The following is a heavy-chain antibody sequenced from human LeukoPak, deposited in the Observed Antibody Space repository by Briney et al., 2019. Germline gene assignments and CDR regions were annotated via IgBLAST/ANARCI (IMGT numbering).Heavy chain of an antibody. CDR2: INPNSGGT. Sequence: ASVKVSCKASGYTFTGYYIHWVRQAPGQGLEWMGWINPNSGGTNYAQKLQGRVTMTTDTSTSTAYMELRSLRSDDTAVYYCARATPGWFGEIGWFDPWGQGTLVTVSS. CDR1: GYTFTGYY. V-gene: IGHV1-2*02. D-gene: IGHD3-10*01. CDR3: ARATPGWFGEIGWFDP. J-gene: IGHJ5*02.